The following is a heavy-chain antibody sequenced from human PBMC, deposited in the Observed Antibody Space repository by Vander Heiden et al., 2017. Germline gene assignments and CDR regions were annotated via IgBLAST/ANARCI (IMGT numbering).Heavy chain of an antibody. CDR3: ARDNGDYRRWFDP. J-gene: IGHJ5*02. V-gene: IGHV4-61*01. Sequence: QVQLQESGPGLVEPSETLSLTCTVSGDSVTSGSYYWSWIRQPPGKGLEWIGFVYHSGNTNFNPSLKSRVTISIDTSKNQFSLKLSSVTAADTAVYYCARDNGDYRRWFDPWGQGTLVTVSS. D-gene: IGHD4-17*01. CDR1: GDSVTSGSYY. CDR2: VYHSGNT.